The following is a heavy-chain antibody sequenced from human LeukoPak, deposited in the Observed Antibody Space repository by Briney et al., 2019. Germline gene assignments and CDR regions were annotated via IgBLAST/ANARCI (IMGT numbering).Heavy chain of an antibody. D-gene: IGHD3-22*01. V-gene: IGHV3-30*02. Sequence: GGSLRLSCAASGFTFSSYGMHWVRQAPGKGLEWVAFIRYDGSNKYYADSVKGRFTISRDNSKNTLYLQMNSLRAEDTAVYYCAREYYYDSSGYFSWGQGTLVTVSS. CDR1: GFTFSSYG. J-gene: IGHJ5*02. CDR2: IRYDGSNK. CDR3: AREYYYDSSGYFS.